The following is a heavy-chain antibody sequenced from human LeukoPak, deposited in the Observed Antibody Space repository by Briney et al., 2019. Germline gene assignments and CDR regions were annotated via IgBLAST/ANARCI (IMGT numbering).Heavy chain of an antibody. CDR3: ARLPADYYYYGMDV. Sequence: KTSETLSLTCTVSGGSISTYYWSWIRQPPGKGLEWIGYIYYSGSTNYNPSLKSRVTISVDTSKNQFSLKLSSVTAADTAVYYCARLPADYYYYGMDVWGQGTTVTVSS. CDR1: GGSISTYY. V-gene: IGHV4-59*08. CDR2: IYYSGST. J-gene: IGHJ6*02.